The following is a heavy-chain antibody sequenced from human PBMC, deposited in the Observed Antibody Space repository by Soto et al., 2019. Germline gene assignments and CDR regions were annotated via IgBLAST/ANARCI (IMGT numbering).Heavy chain of an antibody. CDR2: ISPYTGNT. CDR1: DYSFVNYD. D-gene: IGHD3-16*01. Sequence: QVQLEQSGDEVKKPRASVKVSCKASDYSFVNYDIAWVREAPRQGLEWMGWISPYTGNTHSASKVQGRLTMTTDTSTSTAYMDLGSLTSDDTAVYYCVMVDNYVTPTPQDVWGQGTTVTVSS. CDR3: VMVDNYVTPTPQDV. J-gene: IGHJ6*02. V-gene: IGHV1-18*01.